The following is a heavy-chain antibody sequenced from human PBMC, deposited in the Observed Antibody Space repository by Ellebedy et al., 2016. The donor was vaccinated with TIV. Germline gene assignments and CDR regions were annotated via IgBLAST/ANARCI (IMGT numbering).Heavy chain of an antibody. V-gene: IGHV4-30-4*01. D-gene: IGHD5/OR15-5a*01. CDR1: GGSISSGDYY. CDR3: GREVCGYSVYRIFDY. Sequence: MPSETLSLTCTVSGGSISSGDYYWSWIRQPPGKGLEWIGYILYSGSTYYNPSRKSRVTISVDTSKNQFSLNLSSVTAADTAVYYCGREVCGYSVYRIFDYWGQGTLVTVSS. CDR2: ILYSGST. J-gene: IGHJ4*02.